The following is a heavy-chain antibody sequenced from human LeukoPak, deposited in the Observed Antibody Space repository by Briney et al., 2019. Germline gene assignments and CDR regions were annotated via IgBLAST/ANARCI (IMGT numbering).Heavy chain of an antibody. J-gene: IGHJ4*02. CDR1: GFTVSSNY. CDR3: ARIVGATYFDY. CDR2: IYSGGST. Sequence: GGSLRLSCAASGFTVSSNYMSWVRQAPGKGLEWVSVIYSGGSTYYADSVKGRFTISRDNSKNTLYLQMNSLRAEDTAVYYCARIVGATYFDYWGQGTPVTVSS. V-gene: IGHV3-66*01. D-gene: IGHD1-26*01.